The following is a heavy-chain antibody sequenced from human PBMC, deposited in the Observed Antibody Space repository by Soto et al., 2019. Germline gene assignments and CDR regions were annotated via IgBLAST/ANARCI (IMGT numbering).Heavy chain of an antibody. CDR3: ARHKCADPDY. Sequence: QLQLQESGPGLLKPSETLSLTCSVSGGSIGSSDTYWGWIRQPPGKGLEWIGCIYYRGTTYYNPSLKSRVTISVDMSKNQFSLKLSSPTVADTAVYYCARHKCADPDYWGQGTLVTVSS. CDR2: IYYRGTT. V-gene: IGHV4-39*01. CDR1: GGSIGSSDTY. J-gene: IGHJ4*02.